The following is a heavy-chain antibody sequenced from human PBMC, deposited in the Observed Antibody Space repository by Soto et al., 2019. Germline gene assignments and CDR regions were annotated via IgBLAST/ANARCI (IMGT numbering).Heavy chain of an antibody. CDR2: ISGSGGST. CDR3: ATHGYCSGGSCYSGGDY. CDR1: GFTFSSYA. D-gene: IGHD2-15*01. Sequence: EVQLLESGGGLVQPGGSLRLSCAASGFTFSSYAMSWVRQAPGKGLEWVSAISGSGGSTYYADSVKGRFTISRDNSKNTLYLQMNSLRAEDTAVYYCATHGYCSGGSCYSGGDYWGQGTLVTVSS. V-gene: IGHV3-23*01. J-gene: IGHJ4*02.